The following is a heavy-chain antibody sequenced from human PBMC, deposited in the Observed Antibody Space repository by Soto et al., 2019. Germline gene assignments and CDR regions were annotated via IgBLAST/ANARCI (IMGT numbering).Heavy chain of an antibody. V-gene: IGHV1-69*13. CDR1: RGTISSNS. D-gene: IGHD1-26*01. J-gene: IGHJ4*02. Sequence: SVKVCCKDSRGTISSNSMSRVRQAPGQGLEWMGGIIPIFGTANYAQKFQGRVTITADESTSTAYMELSSLRSEDTAVYYCARDLNSGLSHFDYWGQGTLVTVSS. CDR2: IIPIFGTA. CDR3: ARDLNSGLSHFDY.